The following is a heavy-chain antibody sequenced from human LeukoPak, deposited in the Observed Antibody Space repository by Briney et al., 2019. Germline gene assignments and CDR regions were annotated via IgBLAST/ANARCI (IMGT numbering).Heavy chain of an antibody. CDR1: GYTFTSYD. V-gene: IGHV1-8*01. CDR3: AIAQSYQLLLDY. D-gene: IGHD2-2*01. CDR2: MNPNSGNT. J-gene: IGHJ4*02. Sequence: GTSVKVSCKASGYTFTSYDINWVRQAPGQGLEWMGWMNPNSGNTVYAQKFQGRVTMTRNTSISTAYMELSSLRSEDTAVYYCAIAQSYQLLLDYWGQGTLVTVSS.